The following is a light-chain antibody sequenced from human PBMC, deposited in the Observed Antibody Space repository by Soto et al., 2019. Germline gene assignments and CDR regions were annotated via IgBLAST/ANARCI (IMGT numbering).Light chain of an antibody. CDR2: GAS. J-gene: IGKJ1*01. V-gene: IGKV3-15*01. CDR1: QSVSGN. Sequence: EIVMTQSPATLSVSPGGRATLSCRASQSVSGNLAWYQQKPGQAPRLLLYGASTRATGIPARFSGSGSGAEFTLTISSLQSEDFAIYYCQQRSNYITFGQGTKVDIK. CDR3: QQRSNYIT.